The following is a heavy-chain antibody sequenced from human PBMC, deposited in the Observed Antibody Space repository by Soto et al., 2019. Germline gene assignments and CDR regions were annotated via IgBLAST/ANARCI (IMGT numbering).Heavy chain of an antibody. J-gene: IGHJ4*02. D-gene: IGHD3-16*01. CDR2: INAGNGNT. CDR1: GYTFTSYA. Sequence: ASVKVSCKASGYTFTSYAMHWVRQAPGQRLEWMGWINAGNGNTKYSQKFQGRVTIIRDTSASIAYMELSSLRSEDTAVYYCAREGGGYFDYGGQGPLVPVSP. CDR3: AREGGGYFDY. V-gene: IGHV1-3*01.